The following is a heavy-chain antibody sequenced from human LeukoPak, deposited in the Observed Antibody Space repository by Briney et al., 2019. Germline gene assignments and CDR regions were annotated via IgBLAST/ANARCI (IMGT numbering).Heavy chain of an antibody. CDR2: IYYSGST. V-gene: IGHV4-30-4*01. CDR1: GGSISSGDYY. CDR3: ASSLVRGVKGQAFDI. J-gene: IGHJ3*02. Sequence: SETLSLTCTVSGGSISSGDYYWSWIRQPPGKGLEWIGYIYYSGSTYYNPSLKSRVTISVDTSKNQFSLKLSSVTAADTAVYYCASSLVRGVKGQAFDIWGQGTMVTVSS. D-gene: IGHD3-10*01.